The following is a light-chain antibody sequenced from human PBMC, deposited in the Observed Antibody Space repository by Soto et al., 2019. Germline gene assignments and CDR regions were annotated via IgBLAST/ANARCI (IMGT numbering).Light chain of an antibody. V-gene: IGKV3-15*01. Sequence: IVMTQSPATLSVSPGERATLSCRAGQTIYSNVAWYQQRPGQAPRLLIYRASTRATGVPARFSGSGSGTEFTLAISSLQPEDSATYYCLQDINYPWTFGQGTKVDIK. CDR3: LQDINYPWT. CDR1: QTIYSN. J-gene: IGKJ1*01. CDR2: RAS.